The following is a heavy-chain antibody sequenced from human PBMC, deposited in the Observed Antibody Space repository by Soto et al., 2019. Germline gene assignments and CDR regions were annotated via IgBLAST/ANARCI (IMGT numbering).Heavy chain of an antibody. J-gene: IGHJ6*02. D-gene: IGHD3-10*01. V-gene: IGHV4-39*01. CDR1: GGSISSSRYY. Sequence: PSETLSLTCTVSGGSISSSRYYWGWIRQPPGKGLEWIGSISYTGSTIYSPSVNSRVTISVDTSKNQFSLKLSSVTAADTAVYYCARRYSYGSGKYGMDLWGQGTTVTVSS. CDR2: ISYTGST. CDR3: ARRYSYGSGKYGMDL.